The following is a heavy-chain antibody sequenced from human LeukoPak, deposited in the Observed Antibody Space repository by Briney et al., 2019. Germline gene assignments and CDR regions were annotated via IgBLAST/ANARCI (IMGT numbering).Heavy chain of an antibody. J-gene: IGHJ4*02. CDR1: GFTFTSYA. CDR2: ITYSGGST. Sequence: GGSLRLSCAASGFTFTSYAMRWVRQAPGKGLEWVSGITYSGGSTYYADSVKGRFTISRDNSNNTLYLQMNSLRDEDTAVYYCAPHPHEKDFDYWSQGTLVTVSS. V-gene: IGHV3-23*01. CDR3: APHPHEKDFDY.